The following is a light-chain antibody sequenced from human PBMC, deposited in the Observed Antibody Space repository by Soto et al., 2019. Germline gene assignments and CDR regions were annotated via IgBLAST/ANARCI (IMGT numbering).Light chain of an antibody. J-gene: IGKJ5*01. CDR1: QGVTTN. CDR2: DVS. V-gene: IGKV3-15*01. Sequence: TQKLATPSVTAGERATLSCRAGQGVTTNFAWYQQKSGQSPRLLIYDVSIRATGVPARFSGTGSETDVTRTICGLQSEDSVVYFCQQYNNGPFSFGQGTRLEIK. CDR3: QQYNNGPFS.